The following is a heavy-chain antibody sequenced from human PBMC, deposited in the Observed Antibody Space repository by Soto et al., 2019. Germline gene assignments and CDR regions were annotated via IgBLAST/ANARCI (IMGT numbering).Heavy chain of an antibody. J-gene: IGHJ4*02. CDR3: VRDSHGDY. Sequence: EVQRVESGGGLVQPGGSLRLSCAGSGFTFSNYWMHCVRQAPGKGLEWVSRIDHDGPTDYADSVRGRFTIYRDNAEKTLYLQMNSLRPEDTAVYYCVRDSHGDYWGQGTLVTVSS. CDR2: IDHDGPT. CDR1: GFTFSNYW. V-gene: IGHV3-74*01.